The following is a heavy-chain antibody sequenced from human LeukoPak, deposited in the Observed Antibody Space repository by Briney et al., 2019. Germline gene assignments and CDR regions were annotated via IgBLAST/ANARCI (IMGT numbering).Heavy chain of an antibody. D-gene: IGHD3-9*01. CDR2: IKQDGREK. J-gene: IGHJ6*04. V-gene: IGHV3-7*03. CDR3: ARAQRERLRSFDWLLHMDV. CDR1: VFTSSSYR. Sequence: PGGSLRLSCAASVFTSSSYRMSCVCDAPGEGVEWVSNIKQDGREKYYVDSVKSRFTISRDNAKNSLYLQMNSLRAEDTAVYYCARAQRERLRSFDWLLHMDVWGKGTTVTVSS.